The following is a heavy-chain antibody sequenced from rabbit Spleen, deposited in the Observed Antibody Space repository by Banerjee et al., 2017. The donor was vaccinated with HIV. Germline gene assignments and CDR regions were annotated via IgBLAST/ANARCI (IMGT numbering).Heavy chain of an antibody. D-gene: IGHD4-2*01. CDR2: INTNNGDT. J-gene: IGHJ4*01. V-gene: IGHV1S40*01. CDR1: GFSFGDRDV. Sequence: QSLEESGGDLVKPEGSLTLTCKASGFSFGDRDVMCWVRQAPGKGLEWIACINTNNGDTDYANWPKGRFTISKTSSTTVTLQMTSLTAADTATYFCARAGYAGVGFEMWGPGTLVTVS. CDR3: ARAGYAGVGFEM.